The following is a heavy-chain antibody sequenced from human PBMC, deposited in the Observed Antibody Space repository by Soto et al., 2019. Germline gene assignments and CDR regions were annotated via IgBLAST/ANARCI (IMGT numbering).Heavy chain of an antibody. D-gene: IGHD5-18*01. V-gene: IGHV3-13*01. J-gene: IGHJ6*02. CDR1: GFTFSIYD. CDR2: IGLGGET. Sequence: EVQLVESGGGLVQPGGSLRLSCVASGFTFSIYDMHWVRQGTGKGLEWVSAIGLGGETYYSASVKGRFTISRENAKNSLYLQVNSLRADDTAIYYCVREWVDTYGVHLPVGLDVWGQGTTVTVSS. CDR3: VREWVDTYGVHLPVGLDV.